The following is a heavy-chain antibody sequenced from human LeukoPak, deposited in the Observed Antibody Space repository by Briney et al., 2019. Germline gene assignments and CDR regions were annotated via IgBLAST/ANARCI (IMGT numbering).Heavy chain of an antibody. J-gene: IGHJ6*03. CDR1: GFTFRTSG. Sequence: PGGSLRLSCAASGFTFRTSGMSWVRQAPGKGLEWVSAISGSGVSTYYADSVKGRFTISRDNAKNSLYLQMNSLRAEDTAVYYCASTTAAGTYYYYYMDVWGKGTTVTISS. CDR2: ISGSGVST. D-gene: IGHD6-13*01. CDR3: ASTTAAGTYYYYYMDV. V-gene: IGHV3-23*01.